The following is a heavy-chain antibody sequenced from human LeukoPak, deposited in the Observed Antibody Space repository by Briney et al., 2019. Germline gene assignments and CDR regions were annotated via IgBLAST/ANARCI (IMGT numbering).Heavy chain of an antibody. Sequence: SVTVSCKASGGTLSSYAISWVRQAPGQGLEWMGRIIPILGIANYAQKFQGRVTITADKSTSTAYMELSSLRSDDTAVFYCARDLAMYSPDLDYWGQGTLVTVSS. CDR1: GGTLSSYA. J-gene: IGHJ4*02. V-gene: IGHV1-69*04. CDR3: ARDLAMYSPDLDY. CDR2: IIPILGIA. D-gene: IGHD1-26*01.